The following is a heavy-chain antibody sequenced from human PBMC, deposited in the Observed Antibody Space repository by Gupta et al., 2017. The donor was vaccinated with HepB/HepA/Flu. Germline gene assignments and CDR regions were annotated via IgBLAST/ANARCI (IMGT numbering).Heavy chain of an antibody. Sequence: EVQLLESGGGLVQPGGSLRISCAASGFTFSSYAMSWVRQAPGKGLEWVSAMSGSGGSTYYADSGKGRFTISRENSKNTLYLQMNSLRAEETAVDYCAKHLTYYYDSSGYWGDYWGQGTPVTVSS. CDR1: GFTFSSYA. J-gene: IGHJ4*02. V-gene: IGHV3-23*01. D-gene: IGHD3-22*01. CDR3: AKHLTYYYDSSGYWGDY. CDR2: MSGSGGST.